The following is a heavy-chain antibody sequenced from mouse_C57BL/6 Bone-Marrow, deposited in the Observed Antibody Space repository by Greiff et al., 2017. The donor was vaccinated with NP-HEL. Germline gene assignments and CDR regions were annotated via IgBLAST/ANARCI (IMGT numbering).Heavy chain of an antibody. CDR2: IYHGSGST. Sequence: QVQLQQPGAELVKPGASGRMSGKAPGYTFTSYGITGVKPRPGQGLEGMGKIYHGSGSTNNNEKLNRKATLTVDTSSSTAYMQLSSLTSEDSAVYYCARDYYYFDYWGQGTTLTVSS. D-gene: IGHD1-1*01. CDR3: ARDYYYFDY. V-gene: IGHV1-55*01. CDR1: GYTFTSYG. J-gene: IGHJ2*01.